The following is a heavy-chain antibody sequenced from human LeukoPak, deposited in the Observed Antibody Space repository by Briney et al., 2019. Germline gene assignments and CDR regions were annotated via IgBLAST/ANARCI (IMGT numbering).Heavy chain of an antibody. J-gene: IGHJ6*02. CDR1: GLNFRSNY. V-gene: IGHV3-74*01. CDR3: ARDLFPRDPRSHWPYGMDL. Sequence: GASLRPSCVAPGLNFRSNYMHSVRQAPGKGLVWVSRINGDGSTTDYADSVKGRFTISRDNAKKMVYLQMNSLRNEDTAIYYCARDLFPRDPRSHWPYGMDLWGQGTTVSVSS. CDR2: INGDGSTT. D-gene: IGHD1-1*01.